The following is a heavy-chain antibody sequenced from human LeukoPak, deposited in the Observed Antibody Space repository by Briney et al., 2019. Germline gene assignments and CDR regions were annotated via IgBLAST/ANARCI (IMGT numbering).Heavy chain of an antibody. D-gene: IGHD3-22*01. Sequence: ASVKVSCKASGYTFTGYYMHWVRQAPGQGLEWMGWINPNSGGTNYAQKFQGRVTMTRDTSISTAYMELSRLRSDDTAVYYCARVVGYDSSGYPDNWGQGTLVTVSS. CDR1: GYTFTGYY. V-gene: IGHV1-2*02. J-gene: IGHJ4*02. CDR2: INPNSGGT. CDR3: ARVVGYDSSGYPDN.